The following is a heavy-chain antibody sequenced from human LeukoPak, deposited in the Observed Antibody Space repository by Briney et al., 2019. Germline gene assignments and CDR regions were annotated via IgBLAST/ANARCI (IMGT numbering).Heavy chain of an antibody. CDR3: ARGERRLQLGNAFDI. CDR2: IYYSGST. CDR1: GGSISSGGYY. V-gene: IGHV4-31*03. D-gene: IGHD5-24*01. J-gene: IGHJ3*02. Sequence: SEALSLTCTVSGGSISSGGYYWSWIRQHPGKGLEWIGYIYYSGSTYYNPSLKSRVTISVDTSKNQFSLKLSSVTAADTAVYYCARGERRLQLGNAFDIWGQGTMVTVSS.